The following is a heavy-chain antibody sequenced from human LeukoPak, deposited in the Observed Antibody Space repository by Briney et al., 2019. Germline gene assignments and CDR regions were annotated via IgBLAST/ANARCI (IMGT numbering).Heavy chain of an antibody. D-gene: IGHD2-15*01. CDR2: IYYSGST. Sequence: SETLSLTCTISGGSVSSGSYYWSWIRQPPGKGLEWIGYIYYSGSTNYNPSLKSRVTISVDTSKNQFSLKLSSVTAADTAVYYCAREAVVAATKQYNWFDPWGQETLVTVSS. CDR1: GGSVSSGSYY. V-gene: IGHV4-61*01. J-gene: IGHJ5*02. CDR3: AREAVVAATKQYNWFDP.